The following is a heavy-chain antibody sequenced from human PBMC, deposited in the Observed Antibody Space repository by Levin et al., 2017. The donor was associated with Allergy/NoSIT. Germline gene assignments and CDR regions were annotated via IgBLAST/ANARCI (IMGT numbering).Heavy chain of an antibody. V-gene: IGHV3-30*18. D-gene: IGHD6-13*01. CDR3: AKDRSRSFDY. CDR2: ILYDGSNE. Sequence: PGGSLRPSCAASGFIFSNNAMHWVRQAPGKGLEWVAVILYDGSNEYYADSVKGRFTISRDNSKNTLYLQMNSLRTEDTAVYYCAKDRSRSFDYWGQGTEITVSS. J-gene: IGHJ4*02. CDR1: GFIFSNNA.